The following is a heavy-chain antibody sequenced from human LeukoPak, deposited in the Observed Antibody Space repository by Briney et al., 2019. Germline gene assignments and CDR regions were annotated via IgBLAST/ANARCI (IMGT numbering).Heavy chain of an antibody. V-gene: IGHV4-38-2*02. J-gene: IGHJ4*02. CDR3: ARARVLLWFGELFPVHSHYFDY. D-gene: IGHD3-10*01. CDR1: GYSISSGYY. Sequence: SETLSLTCTVSGYSISSGYYWGWIRQPPGKGLEWIGSIYHSGGTYYNPSLKSRVTISVDTSKNQFSLKLSSVTAADTAVYYCARARVLLWFGELFPVHSHYFDYWGQGTLVTVSS. CDR2: IYHSGGT.